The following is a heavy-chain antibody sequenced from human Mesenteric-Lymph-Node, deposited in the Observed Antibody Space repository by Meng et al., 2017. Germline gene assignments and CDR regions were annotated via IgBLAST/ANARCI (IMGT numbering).Heavy chain of an antibody. Sequence: VQLVESGGGLVKPGGSLRLSCAVSGFTFSSYSMNWVRQAPGKGLEWVSSISSSSSYIYYADSVKGRFTISRDNAKNSLYLQMNSLRAEDTALYYCARDPGGEAAIGLWGRGTLVTVSS. D-gene: IGHD2-2*01. CDR3: ARDPGGEAAIGL. V-gene: IGHV3-21*01. CDR2: ISSSSSYI. CDR1: GFTFSSYS. J-gene: IGHJ2*01.